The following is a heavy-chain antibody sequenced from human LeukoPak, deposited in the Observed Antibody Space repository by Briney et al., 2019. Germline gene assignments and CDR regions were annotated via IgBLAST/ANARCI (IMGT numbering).Heavy chain of an antibody. D-gene: IGHD6-19*01. CDR2: TTSRSKYI. Sequence: GGSLRLSCSASGFCFSTYDMNWVRQAPGKGLEWVSSTTSRSKYIYYADSVRGRFTISRDNVNNLLFLQMDSLRAEDTAVYYCARYVGPNIAVAGSDYWGQGTLVTVSS. CDR1: GFCFSTYD. J-gene: IGHJ4*02. V-gene: IGHV3-21*01. CDR3: ARYVGPNIAVAGSDY.